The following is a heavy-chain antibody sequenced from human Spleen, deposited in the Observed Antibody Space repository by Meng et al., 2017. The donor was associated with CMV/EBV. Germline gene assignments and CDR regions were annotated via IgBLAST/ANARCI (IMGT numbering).Heavy chain of an antibody. D-gene: IGHD3-10*01. CDR3: ARDRGEEEGAFDI. Sequence: GESLKISCTASGFTFTDYYMTWIRQAPGKGLEWVSYIYSSGTTMYYADSVKGRFTVSRDNARNSLYLQMNSLTADDTAVYYCARDRGEEEGAFDIWGQGTLVTVSS. V-gene: IGHV3-11*01. CDR2: IYSSGTTM. J-gene: IGHJ3*02. CDR1: GFTFTDYY.